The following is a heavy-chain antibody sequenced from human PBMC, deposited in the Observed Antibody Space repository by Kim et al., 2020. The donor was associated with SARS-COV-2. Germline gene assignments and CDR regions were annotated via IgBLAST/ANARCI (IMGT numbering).Heavy chain of an antibody. CDR3: AKAPWGYCSGGTCYELGKWFDP. D-gene: IGHD2-15*01. V-gene: IGHV3-9*01. J-gene: IGHJ5*02. CDR1: GFTFDTYA. Sequence: GGSLRLSCAASGFTFDTYAMHWLRQIPGKGLEWVSGISWDSATIAYADSVRGRFIISRDNAKSSLYLQMNSLRAEDTALYYCAKAPWGYCSGGTCYELGKWFDPWGQGTLVTVSS. CDR2: ISWDSATI.